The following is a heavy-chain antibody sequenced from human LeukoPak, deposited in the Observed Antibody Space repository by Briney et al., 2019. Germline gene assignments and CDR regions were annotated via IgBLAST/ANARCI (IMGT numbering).Heavy chain of an antibody. CDR3: ANRQHYESSGYFNDAFDI. V-gene: IGHV4-39*07. CDR2: IYSSGST. J-gene: IGHJ3*02. Sequence: KPSETLSLTCTVSGASISGSGYYWGWIRQPPGKGLEWIGSIYSSGSTYYNASLQSRVTISIETSKNQISLRLNSVTAADTAVYYCANRQHYESSGYFNDAFDIWGQGTMVTVSS. D-gene: IGHD3-22*01. CDR1: GASISGSGYY.